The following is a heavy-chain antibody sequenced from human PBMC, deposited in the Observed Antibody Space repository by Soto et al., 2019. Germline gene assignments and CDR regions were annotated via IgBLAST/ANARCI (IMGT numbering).Heavy chain of an antibody. CDR2: IIPIFGTA. J-gene: IGHJ4*02. CDR1: GGTFSSYA. CDR3: ASAPPGLRYFERTTYYFDY. Sequence: SVKVSCKASGGTFSSYAISWVRQAPGQGLEWMGGIIPIFGTANYAQKFQGRVTITADESTSTAYMELSSLRSEDTAVYYCASAPPGLRYFERTTYYFDYWGQGTLVTVSS. V-gene: IGHV1-69*13. D-gene: IGHD3-9*01.